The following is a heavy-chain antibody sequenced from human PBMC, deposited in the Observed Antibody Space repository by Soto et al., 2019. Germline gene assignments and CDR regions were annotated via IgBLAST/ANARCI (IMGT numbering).Heavy chain of an antibody. Sequence: QVQLQESGPGLVKPSQTLSLTCTVSGGSISSGDYYWSWIRQPPGKGLEWIGSIYYSGSTYCNPSLKSRVTISVDTSKNQFSLKLNSVTAAHTAVHYCASRHSSPYFDYWGQGTLVTVSS. J-gene: IGHJ4*02. CDR3: ASRHSSPYFDY. V-gene: IGHV4-30-4*01. D-gene: IGHD6-13*01. CDR1: GGSISSGDYY. CDR2: IYYSGST.